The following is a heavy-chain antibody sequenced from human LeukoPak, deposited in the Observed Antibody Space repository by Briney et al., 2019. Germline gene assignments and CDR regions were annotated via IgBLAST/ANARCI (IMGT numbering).Heavy chain of an antibody. CDR3: ARDSSQPGFEY. CDR2: IKQDGSEK. D-gene: IGHD6-13*01. CDR1: GLTFSNYW. V-gene: IGHV3-7*04. J-gene: IGHJ4*02. Sequence: GGSLRLSCAASGLTFSNYWMNWVRQAPGKGLEWVANIKQDGSEKYYVDSVKGRFTISRDNAKNSLYLQMNSLRAEDTAVYYCARDSSQPGFEYWGQGTLVTVSS.